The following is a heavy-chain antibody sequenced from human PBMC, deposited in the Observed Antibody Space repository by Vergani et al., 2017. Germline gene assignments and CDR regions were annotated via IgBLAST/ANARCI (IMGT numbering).Heavy chain of an antibody. J-gene: IGHJ4*02. CDR3: ARSISQRAIGVWDY. Sequence: QVQLVQSGAEVKKPGSSVKVSCKAPGGTFSSYTISWVRQAPGQGLEWMGRIIPFFNIATYAQKFQGRVTITADKSTSTAYMELSSLRSEDTAMYYCARSISQRAIGVWDYWGQGALVTVSS. CDR1: GGTFSSYT. V-gene: IGHV1-69*02. D-gene: IGHD3-10*01. CDR2: IIPFFNIA.